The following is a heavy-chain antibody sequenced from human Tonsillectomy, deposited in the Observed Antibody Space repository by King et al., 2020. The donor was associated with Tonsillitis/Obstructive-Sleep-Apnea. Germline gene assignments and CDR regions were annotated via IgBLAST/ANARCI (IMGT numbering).Heavy chain of an antibody. V-gene: IGHV4-34*01. CDR1: GGSFSGYC. Sequence: VQLQQWGAGLLKPSETLSLTCAVYGGSFSGYCWTWIRQHPGKRLEWIGEINHSGSTNYNPSPKSRVTISVDTSQDQFSLKLTYVTAADAAVYYCARVALNVTTAADYWGQGTLVTVSS. CDR3: ARVALNVTTAADY. D-gene: IGHD4-17*01. CDR2: INHSGST. J-gene: IGHJ4*02.